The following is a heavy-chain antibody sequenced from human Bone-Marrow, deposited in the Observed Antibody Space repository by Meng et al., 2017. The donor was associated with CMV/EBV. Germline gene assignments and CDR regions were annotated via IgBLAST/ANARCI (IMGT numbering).Heavy chain of an antibody. Sequence: GAYEFTFSVYWIRGVRRAPEKSLEWISRINSDVSSTSYADSVKGRFTISRDNAKNTLYLQMNSLRAEDTAVYYCARGLHFNWFDPWGQGTLVTVSS. CDR3: ARGLHFNWFDP. CDR2: INSDVSST. V-gene: IGHV3-74*01. CDR1: EFTFSVYW. J-gene: IGHJ5*02.